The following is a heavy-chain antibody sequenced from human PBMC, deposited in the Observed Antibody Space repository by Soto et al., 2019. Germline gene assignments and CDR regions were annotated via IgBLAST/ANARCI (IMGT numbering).Heavy chain of an antibody. CDR1: GDSFTSYW. D-gene: IGHD2-15*01. V-gene: IGHV5-51*01. CDR3: ARPETAGYCSGGRCYSAVPSYYYYYLDV. CDR2: IYPGDSDT. Sequence: GESLKISCKGSGDSFTSYWIGWVRQRHGKGLEWMGIIYPGDSDTRYSPSFQGHVAISADESISTAYLQWINLKAADTAMEYCARPETAGYCSGGRCYSAVPSYYYYYLDVWGQGTTVTVSS. J-gene: IGHJ6*03.